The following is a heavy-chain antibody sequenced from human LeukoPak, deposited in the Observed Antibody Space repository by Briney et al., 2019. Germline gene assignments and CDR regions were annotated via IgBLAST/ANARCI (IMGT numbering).Heavy chain of an antibody. CDR1: GYTFTSYD. V-gene: IGHV1-24*01. J-gene: IGHJ4*02. Sequence: ASVKVSCKASGYTFTSYDINWVRQATGHGLEWMGGFDPEDGETIYAQKFQGRVTMTEETSTDTAYMELSSLRSEDTAVYYCATDYYYDSSGYYSNYWGQGTLVTVSS. CDR3: ATDYYYDSSGYYSNY. D-gene: IGHD3-22*01. CDR2: FDPEDGET.